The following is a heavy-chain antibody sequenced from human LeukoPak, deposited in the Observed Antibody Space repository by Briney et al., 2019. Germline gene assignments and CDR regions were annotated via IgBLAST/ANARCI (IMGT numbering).Heavy chain of an antibody. J-gene: IGHJ6*02. CDR3: ARDSVDSYGMDV. V-gene: IGHV3-33*08. Sequence: GRSLRLSRAASGFTFSSYGMHWVRQAPGKGLEWVAVIWYDGSNKYYADSVKGRFTISRDNSKNTLYLQMNSLRAEDTAVYYCARDSVDSYGMDVWGQGTTVTVSS. CDR1: GFTFSSYG. CDR2: IWYDGSNK. D-gene: IGHD5-12*01.